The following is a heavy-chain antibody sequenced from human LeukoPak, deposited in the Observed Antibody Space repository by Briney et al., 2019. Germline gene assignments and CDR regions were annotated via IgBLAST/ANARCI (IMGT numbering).Heavy chain of an antibody. D-gene: IGHD6-6*01. J-gene: IGHJ4*02. Sequence: KTSETLSLTCTVPGGSISSGSYYWSWIRQPAGKGLEWIGRIHTSGSTNYNPSLRSRVTLSLDTPKNQFSLQLSSVTAADTVVYYCARVPAGSSDLFDDWGQGTLVTVSS. V-gene: IGHV4-61*02. CDR3: ARVPAGSSDLFDD. CDR2: IHTSGST. CDR1: GGSISSGSYY.